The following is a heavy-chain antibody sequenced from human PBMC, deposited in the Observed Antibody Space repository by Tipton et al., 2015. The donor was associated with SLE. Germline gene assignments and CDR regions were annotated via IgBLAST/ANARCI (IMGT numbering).Heavy chain of an antibody. D-gene: IGHD6-13*01. CDR1: GGSISSYY. CDR3: ARAKQPGGMDV. CDR2: IYYSGST. V-gene: IGHV4-59*01. Sequence: TLSLTCTVSGGSISSYYWSWIRQPPGKGLEWIGYIYYSGSTNYNPSLKSRVTISVDTSKNQFSLKLSSVTAADTAVYYCARAKQPGGMDVWGQGTLVTVSS. J-gene: IGHJ6*02.